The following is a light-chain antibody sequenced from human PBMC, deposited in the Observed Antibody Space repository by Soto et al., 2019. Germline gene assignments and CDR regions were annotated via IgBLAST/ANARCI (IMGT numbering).Light chain of an antibody. CDR3: QQYNNWPRT. Sequence: EIVMTHSPVTLSVSPGERATLSCRASQSVSSNLAWYQQKPGQAPRLLIYGASTRATGIPARFSGSGSGTEFTLTISSLQSEDFADYYCQQYNNWPRTFGQGTKV. CDR2: GAS. V-gene: IGKV3-15*01. CDR1: QSVSSN. J-gene: IGKJ1*01.